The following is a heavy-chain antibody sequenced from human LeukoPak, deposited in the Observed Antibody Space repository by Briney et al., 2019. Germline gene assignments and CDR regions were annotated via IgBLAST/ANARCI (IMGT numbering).Heavy chain of an antibody. CDR1: GFTFSSYW. Sequence: GGSLRLSCVASGFTFSSYWMAWVRQAPGKGLEWVANMKQDGSAKHYADSVKGRFSTSRDNSKKSVYLQMDSLRAEDTALYYCARDNVGALDYWGHGTLVTVSS. CDR3: ARDNVGALDY. CDR2: MKQDGSAK. J-gene: IGHJ4*01. V-gene: IGHV3-7*01. D-gene: IGHD1-26*01.